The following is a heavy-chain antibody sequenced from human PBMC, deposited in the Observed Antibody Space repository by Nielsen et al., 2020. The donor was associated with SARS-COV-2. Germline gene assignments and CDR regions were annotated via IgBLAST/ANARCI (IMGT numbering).Heavy chain of an antibody. CDR2: ISYDGNNK. V-gene: IGHV3-30*18. D-gene: IGHD1-26*01. Sequence: GESLKISCAASGFTFRSYGMHWVRQAPGKGLEWVAVISYDGNNKYYADSVKGRFTISRDNSKNTLDLQMNSLRAGDTAIYYCAKALRGYNYMDVWGKGTTVTVSS. CDR3: AKALRGYNYMDV. CDR1: GFTFRSYG. J-gene: IGHJ6*03.